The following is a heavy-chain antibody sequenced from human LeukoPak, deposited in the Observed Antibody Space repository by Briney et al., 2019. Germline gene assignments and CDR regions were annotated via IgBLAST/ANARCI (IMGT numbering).Heavy chain of an antibody. CDR1: GGSISNSNW. V-gene: IGHV4-4*02. D-gene: IGHD4-17*01. CDR3: ARGRRATVTTSRGSSYYFDY. J-gene: IGHJ4*02. Sequence: PSGTLSLTCAVSGGSISNSNWWSWVRQPPGKGLEWIGEIYHTGSTNYNPSLKSRVTISVDKSKKQFSLKLSSVTAADTAVYYCARGRRATVTTSRGSSYYFDYWGQGTLVTVSS. CDR2: IYHTGST.